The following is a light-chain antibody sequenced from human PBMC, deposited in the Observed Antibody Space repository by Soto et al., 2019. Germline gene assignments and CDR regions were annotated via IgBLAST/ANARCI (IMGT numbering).Light chain of an antibody. CDR2: GAS. CDR1: QGIGNA. J-gene: IGKJ3*01. V-gene: IGKV1-6*01. CDR3: QQYYSYPPT. Sequence: IQMTKSPSSLSESVGERVTISCRASQGIGNALGWYQQKPGKPPKVLIYGASNLQSGVPSRFSGSGSGTDLTLTICCLQSEDFATYYCQQYYSYPPTVGPGTKVDIK.